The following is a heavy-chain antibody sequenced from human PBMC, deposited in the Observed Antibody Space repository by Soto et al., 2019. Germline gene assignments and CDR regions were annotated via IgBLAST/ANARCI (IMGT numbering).Heavy chain of an antibody. CDR1: GYTFTSYD. CDR3: AGEFRVAGTRWCFDP. Sequence: ASVKVSCKASGYTFTSYDISWVRQAPGQGLEWMGWISAYNGNTNYAQKLQGRVTMTTDTSTSTAYMELRSLRSDDTAVYYCAGEFRVAGTRWCFDPWGQGTLVTVSS. D-gene: IGHD2-15*01. CDR2: ISAYNGNT. J-gene: IGHJ5*02. V-gene: IGHV1-18*01.